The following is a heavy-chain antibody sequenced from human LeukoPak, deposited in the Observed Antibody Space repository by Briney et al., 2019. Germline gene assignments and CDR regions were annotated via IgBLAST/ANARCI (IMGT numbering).Heavy chain of an antibody. CDR1: GYTFTSYY. D-gene: IGHD3-22*01. Sequence: ASVKVSCKASGYTFTSYYIHWMRQAPGQGLEWMGIINTRGGSTSYAQKFQGRVTMTRDTFTSTVCMELSSLRSEDTAVYYCARDVPDDTSGYYFDYWGQGTLVTVSS. CDR2: INTRGGST. V-gene: IGHV1-46*01. J-gene: IGHJ4*02. CDR3: ARDVPDDTSGYYFDY.